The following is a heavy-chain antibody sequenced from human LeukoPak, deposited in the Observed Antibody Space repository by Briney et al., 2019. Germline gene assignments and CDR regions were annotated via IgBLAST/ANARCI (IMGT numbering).Heavy chain of an antibody. CDR3: ARSPAGVWYFDL. D-gene: IGHD3-10*01. J-gene: IGHJ2*01. CDR1: GFTFRNAW. Sequence: GGSLRLSCAASGFTFRNAWMSWVRQAPGKGLEWVSSISSSGSSIYYADSVKGRFTISRDNAKNSLYLQINSLGAEDTAVYYCARSPAGVWYFDLWGRGTLVTVSS. V-gene: IGHV3-21*01. CDR2: ISSSGSSI.